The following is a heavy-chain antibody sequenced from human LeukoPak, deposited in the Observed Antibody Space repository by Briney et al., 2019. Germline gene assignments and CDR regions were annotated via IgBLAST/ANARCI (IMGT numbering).Heavy chain of an antibody. Sequence: DSVKGRFTISRDNSKNTLYPQMNSLRAEDTAVYYCAKSLPSRVVVVAATAYWGQGTLVTVSS. J-gene: IGHJ4*02. CDR3: AKSLPSRVVVVAATAY. D-gene: IGHD2-15*01. V-gene: IGHV3-23*01.